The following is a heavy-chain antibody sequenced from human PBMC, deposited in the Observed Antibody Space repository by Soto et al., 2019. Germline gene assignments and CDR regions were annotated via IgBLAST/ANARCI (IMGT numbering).Heavy chain of an antibody. D-gene: IGHD3-3*01. Sequence: SETLSLTCAVSGGSISSGGYSWSWIRQPPGKGLEWIGYIYHSGSTYYNPSLKSRVTISVDRSKNQFSLKLSSVTAADTAVYYWARVAFGVVKLYSRYNGSDPCDQCTLVIV. J-gene: IGHJ5*02. CDR2: IYHSGST. V-gene: IGHV4-30-2*01. CDR1: GGSISSGGYS. CDR3: ARVAFGVVKLYSRYNGSDP.